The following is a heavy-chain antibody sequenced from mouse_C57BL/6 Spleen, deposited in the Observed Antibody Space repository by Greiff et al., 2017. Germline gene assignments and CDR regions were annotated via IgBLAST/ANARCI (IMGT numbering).Heavy chain of an antibody. D-gene: IGHD2-4*01. CDR2: IHPSDSDT. CDR3: AIALYDYALWAY. J-gene: IGHJ3*01. CDR1: GYTFTSYW. Sequence: QVQLQQPGAELVKPGASVKVSCKASGYTFTSYWMHWVKQRPGQGLEWIGRIHPSDSDTNYNQKFKGKATLTVDKSSSTAYMPLSSLTSEDSAVYYCAIALYDYALWAYWGQGTLVTVSA. V-gene: IGHV1-74*01.